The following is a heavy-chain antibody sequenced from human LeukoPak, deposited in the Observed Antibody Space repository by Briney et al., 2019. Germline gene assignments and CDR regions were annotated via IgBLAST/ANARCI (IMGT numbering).Heavy chain of an antibody. V-gene: IGHV1-24*01. D-gene: IGHD2-2*01. CDR2: FDTEDGET. CDR3: ATFYRSTRLGYWFDP. Sequence: GASVKVSCKVSGYTLTELSMHWVRPAPGKGLEWMGGFDTEDGETIYAQKFQGRVTMTEDTSTDTASMELSSLRSEDTAVYYCATFYRSTRLGYWFDPWGQGTLVTVSS. CDR1: GYTLTELS. J-gene: IGHJ5*02.